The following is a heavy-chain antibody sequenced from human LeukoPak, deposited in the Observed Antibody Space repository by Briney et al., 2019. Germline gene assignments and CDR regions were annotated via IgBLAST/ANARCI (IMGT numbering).Heavy chain of an antibody. CDR3: AREAAMGDYYYYYMDV. CDR1: GGTFSSYA. V-gene: IGHV1-69*05. D-gene: IGHD5-18*01. Sequence: ASVKVSCKASGGTFSSYAISWVRQAAGQGLEWMGRIIPIFGTANYAQKFQGRVTITTDESTSTAYMELSSLRSEDTAVYYCAREAAMGDYYYYYMDVWGKGTTVTVSS. CDR2: IIPIFGTA. J-gene: IGHJ6*03.